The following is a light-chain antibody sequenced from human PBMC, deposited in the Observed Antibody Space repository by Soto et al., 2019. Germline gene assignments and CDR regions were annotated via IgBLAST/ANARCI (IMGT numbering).Light chain of an antibody. V-gene: IGLV2-23*01. J-gene: IGLJ3*02. Sequence: QSALTQPASVSGSPGQSITISCTGTSSDVGGYNYVSWYQQHPGKAPKLMIYEDNKRPSGLSNRFSGSKSGNTASLTIAGLQAGDEADYYCCSYAGGNSWVFGGGTKVTVL. CDR1: SSDVGGYNY. CDR3: CSYAGGNSWV. CDR2: EDN.